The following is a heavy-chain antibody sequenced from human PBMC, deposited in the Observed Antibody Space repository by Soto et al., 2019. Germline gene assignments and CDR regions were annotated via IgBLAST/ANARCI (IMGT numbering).Heavy chain of an antibody. CDR3: TIMDASPLGGGEGFDP. CDR2: VVPTFDTR. D-gene: IGHD3-16*01. J-gene: IGHJ5*02. V-gene: IGHV1-69*01. CDR1: GDTFPNFA. Sequence: QMQLVQSGAEKKKPGSSVKVSCQASGDTFPNFAVTWVRQAPEQGLAWIGGVVPTFDTRSYAQRFQGRVTITADEPTGTSSLELSNLRSDDTAIYYCTIMDASPLGGGEGFDPWGQGTLVTVSS.